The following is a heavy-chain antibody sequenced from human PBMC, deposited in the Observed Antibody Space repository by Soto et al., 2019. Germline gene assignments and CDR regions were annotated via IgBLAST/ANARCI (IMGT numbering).Heavy chain of an antibody. V-gene: IGHV4-30-4*01. Sequence: QVQLQESGPGLLKPSQTLSLTCTVSGGSISSDDHYWTWIRQPPGKGLEWIGYIYYTGKTNYNPSLESRLTISIDRPKNQFSLTLSSVNAADTALYYCARYRANSPDYFDSWGQGTLVTVSS. CDR2: IYYTGKT. D-gene: IGHD3-16*02. CDR1: GGSISSDDHY. J-gene: IGHJ4*02. CDR3: ARYRANSPDYFDS.